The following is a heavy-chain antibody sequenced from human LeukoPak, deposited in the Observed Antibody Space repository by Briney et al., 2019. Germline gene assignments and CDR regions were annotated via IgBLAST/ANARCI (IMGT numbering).Heavy chain of an antibody. Sequence: GGSLRLSCAASGFTFSSYWMSWVRQAPGKGLEWVANTKQDGSEKYYVDSVKGRFTISRDNAKNSLYLQMNSLRAEDTAIYYCARGWDFWSGYYEGVGFDSWGQGTLVTVSS. CDR1: GFTFSSYW. D-gene: IGHD3-3*01. CDR3: ARGWDFWSGYYEGVGFDS. CDR2: TKQDGSEK. V-gene: IGHV3-7*01. J-gene: IGHJ4*02.